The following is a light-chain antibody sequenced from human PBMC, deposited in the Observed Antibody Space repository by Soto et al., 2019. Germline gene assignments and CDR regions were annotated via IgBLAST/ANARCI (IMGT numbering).Light chain of an antibody. CDR2: GSS. CDR1: QSVSSN. J-gene: IGKJ1*01. V-gene: IGKV3-15*01. CDR3: QQYNDWPT. Sequence: EIVMTQSPATLSVSPGERATLSCRASQSVSSNLAWYQQKPGQAPRLLIYGSSIRAPGIPARFSVSGSGTEFTLTISSLQSEDFAVYYCQQYNDWPTCGQGTKGDIK.